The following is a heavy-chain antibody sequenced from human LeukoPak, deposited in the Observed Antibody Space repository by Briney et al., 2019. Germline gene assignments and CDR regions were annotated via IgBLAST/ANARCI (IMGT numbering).Heavy chain of an antibody. V-gene: IGHV3-23*01. CDR2: ISGSGGST. D-gene: IGHD3-22*01. CDR3: AKASAMIVVVSKHFDY. CDR1: GFTFDEYG. Sequence: GGSLRRSCAASGFTFDEYGMSWVRQAPGKGLEWVSAISGSGGSTYYADSVKGRFTISRDNSKNTLYLQMNSLRAEDTAVYYCAKASAMIVVVSKHFDYWGQGTLVTVSS. J-gene: IGHJ4*02.